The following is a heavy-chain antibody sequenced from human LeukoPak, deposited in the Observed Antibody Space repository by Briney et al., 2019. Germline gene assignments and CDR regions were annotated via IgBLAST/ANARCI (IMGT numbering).Heavy chain of an antibody. J-gene: IGHJ6*03. Sequence: PSETLSLTCTVSGGSISSYYWSWIRQSPGKGLEWIGYIYYSGSTNYNPSLKSRVTISVDTSKNQFSLKLTSVTAADTAVYYCARDSVHSWGVYYYYMDVWGKGTTVTVSS. CDR2: IYYSGST. D-gene: IGHD6-13*01. V-gene: IGHV4-59*12. CDR3: ARDSVHSWGVYYYYMDV. CDR1: GGSISSYY.